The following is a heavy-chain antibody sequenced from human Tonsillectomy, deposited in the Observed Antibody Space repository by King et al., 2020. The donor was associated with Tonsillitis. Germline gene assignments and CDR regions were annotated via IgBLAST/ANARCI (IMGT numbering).Heavy chain of an antibody. CDR2: IHPNGGGT. Sequence: QLVQSGAEVKKPGASVKVSCKTSGYTFTGHYMFRVRQAPGQGLEWMGWIHPNGGGTHYAQKFQGRITMTRDTSISTAYMELSRLRSDDTAVYYCARGYIWGSYWGQGTLVTVSS. V-gene: IGHV1-2*02. CDR1: GYTFTGHY. D-gene: IGHD3-16*01. CDR3: ARGYIWGSY. J-gene: IGHJ4*02.